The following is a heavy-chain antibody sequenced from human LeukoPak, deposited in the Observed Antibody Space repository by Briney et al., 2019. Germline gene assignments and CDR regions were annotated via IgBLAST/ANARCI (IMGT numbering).Heavy chain of an antibody. Sequence: GGSLRLSCAASGFTVSNYWMHWVRQAPGKGLVWVSRIKGDGSHTIYADSVKGRFTISRDNAKNTLYLQMKSLRAEDTAVYYCVRDWDHFDFDSWGLGTLVTVSS. J-gene: IGHJ5*01. CDR3: VRDWDHFDFDS. V-gene: IGHV3-74*01. CDR1: GFTVSNYW. D-gene: IGHD3-9*01. CDR2: IKGDGSHT.